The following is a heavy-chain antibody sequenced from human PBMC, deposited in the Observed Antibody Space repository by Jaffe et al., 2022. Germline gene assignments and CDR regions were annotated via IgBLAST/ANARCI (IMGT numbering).Heavy chain of an antibody. CDR2: GQYSGRT. CDR1: GVSVTGYS. V-gene: IGHV4-59*02. CDR3: ARWGGSQIYAFDT. Sequence: QVHLQESGPGLVKPSETLSLTCTVSGVSVTGYSWNWIRQSPGKGLEWIGYGQYSGRTKYNSSLMSRVTLSVDTSNNQFSLKLTSVTAADAAVYYCARWGGSQIYAFDTWGQGTMVTVSS. D-gene: IGHD2-15*01. J-gene: IGHJ3*02.